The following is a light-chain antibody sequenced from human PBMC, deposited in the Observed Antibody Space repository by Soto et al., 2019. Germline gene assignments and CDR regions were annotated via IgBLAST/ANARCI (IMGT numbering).Light chain of an antibody. J-gene: IGKJ4*01. V-gene: IGKV3-15*01. CDR2: GAS. Sequence: EIVLTQSPATLSLSPGERATLSCRASQSVSNYLAWYQQKPGQAPRFLIYGASTRATGIPARFRGSGSGTEFTLTIDSLQSEDFAVYYCQQYDDWPPAFGGGTKVEIK. CDR1: QSVSNY. CDR3: QQYDDWPPA.